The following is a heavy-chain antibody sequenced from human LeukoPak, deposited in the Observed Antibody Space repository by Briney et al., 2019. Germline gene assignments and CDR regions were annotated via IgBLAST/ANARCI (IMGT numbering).Heavy chain of an antibody. CDR3: AKDRKTYYDILTGYYGGYVDY. Sequence: GGSLRLSCAASGFTFSSYEMNWVRQAPGKGLEWVSYISSSGSTIYYADSVKGRFTISRDNSKNTLYLQMNSLRAEDTAVYYCAKDRKTYYDILTGYYGGYVDYWGQGTLVTVSS. J-gene: IGHJ4*02. CDR1: GFTFSSYE. V-gene: IGHV3-48*03. CDR2: ISSSGSTI. D-gene: IGHD3-9*01.